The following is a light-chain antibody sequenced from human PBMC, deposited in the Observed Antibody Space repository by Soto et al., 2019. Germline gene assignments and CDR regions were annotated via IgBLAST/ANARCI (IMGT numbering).Light chain of an antibody. J-gene: IGLJ1*01. CDR1: SSDVGGYDY. CDR2: EVS. Sequence: QSALTQPASVSGSPGQSITISCTGTSSDVGGYDYVSWYQLHPGKAPKLTVFEVSNRPSGVSYRFSGSKSGNTASLTISGLQAEDEADYFCSSYSISTAYLFGTGTKVT. CDR3: SSYSISTAYL. V-gene: IGLV2-14*01.